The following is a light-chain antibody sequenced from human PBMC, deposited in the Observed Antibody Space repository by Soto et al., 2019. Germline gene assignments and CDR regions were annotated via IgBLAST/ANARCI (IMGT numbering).Light chain of an antibody. Sequence: EVVLTQSPGTLSLSPGERATLSCRASQSVSSRYLACYQHKPGQPPTLLIYGTSSRATDISDRFSGSGSGTDFTLTISRLEPEDFAVYYCQQDGGSPLLTVGPGTKVDI. J-gene: IGKJ3*01. V-gene: IGKV3-20*01. CDR1: QSVSSRY. CDR2: GTS. CDR3: QQDGGSPLLT.